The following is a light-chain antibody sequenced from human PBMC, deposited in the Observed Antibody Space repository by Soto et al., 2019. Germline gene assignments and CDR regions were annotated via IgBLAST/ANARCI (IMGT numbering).Light chain of an antibody. J-gene: IGKJ1*01. V-gene: IGKV3-15*01. Sequence: EIVMTQSPATLSVSPGERATLSCRASQSVSSNLAWYQQKPGQAPRLLIYGASTRAVGIPARFSGSGSGTEFTLTISSLQSEDFAVYYCQQYNNSPKPFGQATKVDIK. CDR1: QSVSSN. CDR3: QQYNNSPKP. CDR2: GAS.